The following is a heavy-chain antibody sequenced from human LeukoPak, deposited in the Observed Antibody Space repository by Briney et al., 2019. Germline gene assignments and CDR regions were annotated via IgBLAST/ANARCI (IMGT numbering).Heavy chain of an antibody. J-gene: IGHJ4*02. CDR2: ISSSSSYI. D-gene: IGHD6-13*01. V-gene: IGHV3-21*01. CDR3: AGHPGIAAAGTGY. Sequence: PGGSLRLSCAASGFTFSSYSMNWVRQAPGKGLEWVSSISSSSSYIYYADSVKGRFTISRDNAKNSLYLQMNSLRAEDTAVYYCAGHPGIAAAGTGYWGQGTLVTVSS. CDR1: GFTFSSYS.